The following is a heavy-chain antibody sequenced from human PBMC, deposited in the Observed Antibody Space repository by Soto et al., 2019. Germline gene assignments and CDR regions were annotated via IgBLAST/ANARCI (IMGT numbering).Heavy chain of an antibody. CDR1: GFTFSSYA. CDR2: ISGSGGST. V-gene: IGHV3-23*01. D-gene: IGHD3-10*01. J-gene: IGHJ5*02. CDR3: AKDHLTMVRGVTDPRGWFDP. Sequence: EVQLLESGGGLVQPGGSLRLSCPASGFTFSSYAMSWVRQAPGKGLEWVSAISGSGGSTYYADSVKGRFTISRDNSKNTLYLQMNSLRAEDTAVYYCAKDHLTMVRGVTDPRGWFDPWGQGTLVTVSS.